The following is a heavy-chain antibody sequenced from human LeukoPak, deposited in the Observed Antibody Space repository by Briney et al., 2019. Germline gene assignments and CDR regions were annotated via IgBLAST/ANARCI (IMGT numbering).Heavy chain of an antibody. V-gene: IGHV3-23*01. J-gene: IGHJ4*02. CDR3: AGGHSGLFDY. Sequence: GGSLRLSCAASGFTFSSYAMSWVRQAPGKGLEWVSVISESGDTTYYADSVKGRFTISRDNSKNTLYLQMNSLRAEDTAVYYCAGGHSGLFDYWGQGTLVTVSS. CDR1: GFTFSSYA. D-gene: IGHD4-23*01. CDR2: ISESGDTT.